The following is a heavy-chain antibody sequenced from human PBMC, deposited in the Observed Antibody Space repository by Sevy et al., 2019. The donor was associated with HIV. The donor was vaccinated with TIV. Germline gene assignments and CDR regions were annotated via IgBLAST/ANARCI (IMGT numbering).Heavy chain of an antibody. V-gene: IGHV3-30*04. J-gene: IGHJ4*02. CDR1: GFTFRNYA. Sequence: GGSLRLSCAASGFTFRNYAMNWVRQAPGKGLERVALISYDGKIKYYSESVKDRFTISRDNSQNTLYLQMTSLRPEDSAVYYCAREGQLWFVYYFDYWGQGALVTVSS. D-gene: IGHD3-10*01. CDR2: ISYDGKIK. CDR3: AREGQLWFVYYFDY.